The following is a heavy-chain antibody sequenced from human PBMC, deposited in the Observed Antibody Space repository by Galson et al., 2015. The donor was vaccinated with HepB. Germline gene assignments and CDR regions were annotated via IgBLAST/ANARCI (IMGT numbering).Heavy chain of an antibody. CDR3: ARDSPKRWLLDY. CDR1: GFTVSSNY. V-gene: IGHV3-66*01. D-gene: IGHD5-24*01. Sequence: SLRLSCAASGFTVSSNYMSWVRQAPGKGLEWVSVIYSGGSTYYADSVKGRFTISRDNSRNTLYLQMNSLRAEDTAVYYCARDSPKRWLLDYWGQGTLVTVSS. CDR2: IYSGGST. J-gene: IGHJ4*02.